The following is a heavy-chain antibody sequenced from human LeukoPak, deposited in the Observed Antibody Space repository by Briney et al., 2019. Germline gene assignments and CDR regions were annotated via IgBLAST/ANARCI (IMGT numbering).Heavy chain of an antibody. CDR3: ARVESSSLSSGFGY. CDR2: INHSGST. Sequence: PSETLPLTCAVYGGSFSGYYWSWIRQPPGKGLEWIGEINHSGSTNYNPSLKSRVTISVDTSKNQFSLKLSSVTAADTAVYYCARVESSSLSSGFGYWGQGTLVTVSS. D-gene: IGHD6-6*01. CDR1: GGSFSGYY. J-gene: IGHJ4*02. V-gene: IGHV4-34*09.